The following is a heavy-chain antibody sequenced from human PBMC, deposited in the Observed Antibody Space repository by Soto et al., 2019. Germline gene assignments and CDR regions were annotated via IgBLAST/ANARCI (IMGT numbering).Heavy chain of an antibody. CDR2: ITWNSGKI. CDR1: GFTFDDYA. V-gene: IGHV3-9*01. D-gene: IGHD2-15*01. CDR3: VKDSYADFHRVLSTAEYFFDY. J-gene: IGHJ4*01. Sequence: GGSLRLSSTASGFTFDDYAMHWVRQGPGRGLEWVSGITWNSGKIAYADYVKGRFTIARDDDNNSLYLQMNSLRPEDTALYYCVKDSYADFHRVLSTAEYFFDYWGHGTLVPVSS.